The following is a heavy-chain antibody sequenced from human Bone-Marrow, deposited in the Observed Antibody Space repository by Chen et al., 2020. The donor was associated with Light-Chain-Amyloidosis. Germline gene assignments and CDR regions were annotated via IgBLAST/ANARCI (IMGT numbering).Heavy chain of an antibody. CDR2: INPANVNA. CDR3: ARGGTIFWDQQDAFDI. CDR1: GYVFISYS. J-gene: IGHJ3*02. Sequence: QVHLVQSGAEVKKPGASVKVSCEASGYVFISYSIHWVRQAPGQRPEWMGWINPANVNAKYSQKFQGRVSITKNTSATIVYMELSSLTSEDTAVYYCARGGTIFWDQQDAFDIWGQWTMVTVSS. D-gene: IGHD3-3*01. V-gene: IGHV1-3*01.